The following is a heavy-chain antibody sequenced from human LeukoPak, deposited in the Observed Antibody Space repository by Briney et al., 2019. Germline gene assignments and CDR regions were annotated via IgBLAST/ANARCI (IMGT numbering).Heavy chain of an antibody. Sequence: PSETLSLTCTVSGYSISSGYYWGWIRQPPGKGLEWIGSIYHSGSTYYSPSLKSRVTISVDTSKNQFSLKLSSVTAADTAVYYCARDVGRGGGDDYWGQGTLVTVSS. CDR2: IYHSGST. CDR1: GYSISSGYY. D-gene: IGHD4-23*01. CDR3: ARDVGRGGGDDY. J-gene: IGHJ4*02. V-gene: IGHV4-38-2*02.